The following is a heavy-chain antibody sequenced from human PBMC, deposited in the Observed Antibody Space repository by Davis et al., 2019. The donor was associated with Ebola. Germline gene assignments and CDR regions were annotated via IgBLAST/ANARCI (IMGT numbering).Heavy chain of an antibody. J-gene: IGHJ4*02. CDR2: IRSKANSYAT. CDR3: TCSGPADY. V-gene: IGHV3-73*01. D-gene: IGHD2-15*01. CDR1: GITFSGSA. Sequence: GGSLRLSCAASGITFSGSAMHWVRQASGKGLAWVGRIRSKANSYATAYAASVKGRFTISRDDSKNTAYLQMNSLKTEDTAVYYCTCSGPADYWGQGTLVTVSS.